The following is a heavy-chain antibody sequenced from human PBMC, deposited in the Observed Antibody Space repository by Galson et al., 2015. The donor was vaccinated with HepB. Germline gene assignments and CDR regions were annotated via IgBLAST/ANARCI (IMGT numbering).Heavy chain of an antibody. CDR3: ASEYYYDSSGYYNCFDY. CDR1: GFTFSSYW. D-gene: IGHD3-22*01. Sequence: SLRLSCAASGFTFSSYWMSWVRQAPGKGLEWVANIKQDGSEKYYVDSVKGRFTISRDNAKNSLYLQMNSLRAEDTAVYYCASEYYYDSSGYYNCFDYWGQGTLVTVSS. V-gene: IGHV3-7*03. J-gene: IGHJ4*02. CDR2: IKQDGSEK.